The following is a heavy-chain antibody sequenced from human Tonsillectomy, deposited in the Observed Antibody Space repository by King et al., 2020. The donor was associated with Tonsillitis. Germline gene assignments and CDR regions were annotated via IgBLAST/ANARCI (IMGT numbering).Heavy chain of an antibody. CDR1: GFTFSSSA. J-gene: IGHJ4*02. D-gene: IGHD4-23*01. CDR2: ISSRGGYI. CDR3: AIGGNSDFDY. V-gene: IGHV3-23*04. Sequence: VQLVESGGGLVQPGGSLRLSCAASGFTFSSSAVSWVRQAPGMGLEWVSTISSRGGYIYYADSVKGRFTISRDNSKNTVYVQMNSLRADDTAVYYCAIGGNSDFDYWGQGTLVTVSS.